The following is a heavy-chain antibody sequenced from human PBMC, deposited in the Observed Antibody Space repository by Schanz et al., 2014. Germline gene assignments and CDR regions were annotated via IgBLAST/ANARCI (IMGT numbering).Heavy chain of an antibody. V-gene: IGHV4-28*07. CDR1: GYSINTSDW. D-gene: IGHD2-8*01. CDR2: IYYSGST. J-gene: IGHJ3*02. CDR3: ASKGLTTDAFDI. Sequence: QVQLQESGPGLVKPSDTLSLTCAVSGYSINTSDWWGWIRQPPGKGLEWIGYIYYSGSTYYNPSLKRRVTISVDTSKNHFSLKLGSVTAVDTAVYYCASKGLTTDAFDIWGQGTMVTVSS.